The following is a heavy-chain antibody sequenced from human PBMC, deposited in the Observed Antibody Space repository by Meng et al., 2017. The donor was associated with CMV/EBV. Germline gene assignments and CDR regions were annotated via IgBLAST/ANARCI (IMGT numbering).Heavy chain of an antibody. CDR3: TREKGIAVAGTIDY. CDR2: IRSKAYGGTT. CDR1: GFTFGDYA. J-gene: IGHJ4*02. Sequence: GGSLRLSCTASGFTFGDYAMSWVRQAPGKGLEWVGSIRSKAYGGTTEYAASVKGRFTISRDDSKSIAYLQMNSLKTEDTAVYYCTREKGIAVAGTIDYWGQGTLVPSPQ. V-gene: IGHV3-49*04. D-gene: IGHD6-19*01.